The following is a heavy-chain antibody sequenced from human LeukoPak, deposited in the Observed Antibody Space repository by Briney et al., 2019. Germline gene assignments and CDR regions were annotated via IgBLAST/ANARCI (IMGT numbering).Heavy chain of an antibody. CDR2: IRGGGGRK. J-gene: IGHJ4*02. Sequence: GGSLRLSCAVSGIILINYGMSWVRAAPGRGRECVAEIRGGGGRKSNAGSVKDRFSVSRNNPKHTLYLQMNSLGAEDTAVYVCARRGVVIRVILVGFPKEAYYFGSRGQRALVTVAS. D-gene: IGHD3-22*01. CDR3: ARRGVVIRVILVGFPKEAYYFGS. CDR1: GIILINYG. V-gene: IGHV3-23*01.